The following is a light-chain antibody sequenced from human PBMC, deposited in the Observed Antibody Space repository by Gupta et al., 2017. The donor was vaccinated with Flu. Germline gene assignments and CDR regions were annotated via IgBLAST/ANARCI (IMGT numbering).Light chain of an antibody. CDR1: QSVSSRH. J-gene: IGKJ2*01. Sequence: EIVLTQSPGTLSLSPGEGATLSCRASQSVSSRHLAWYQQRPGQAPRLLIYGASTRATGIPDRFSGGGYGTDFTLTISRREPGDSSVYYCQQYGGSPLYTFGQGTMMEIK. CDR3: QQYGGSPLYT. V-gene: IGKV3-20*01. CDR2: GAS.